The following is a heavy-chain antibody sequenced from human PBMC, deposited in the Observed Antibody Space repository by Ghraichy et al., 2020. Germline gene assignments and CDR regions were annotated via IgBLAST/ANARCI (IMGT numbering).Heavy chain of an antibody. J-gene: IGHJ4*02. D-gene: IGHD5-18*01. Sequence: SETLSLTCAVYGGSFSGYYWSWIRQPPGKGLEWIGEINHSGSTNYNPSLKSRVTISVDTSKNQFSLKLSSVTAADTAVYYCARSRGYSYVKPFDYWGQGTLVTVSS. CDR2: INHSGST. CDR3: ARSRGYSYVKPFDY. V-gene: IGHV4-34*01. CDR1: GGSFSGYY.